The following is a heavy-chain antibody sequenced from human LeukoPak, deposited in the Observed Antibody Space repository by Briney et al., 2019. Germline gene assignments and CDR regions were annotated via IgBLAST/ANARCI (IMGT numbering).Heavy chain of an antibody. D-gene: IGHD2/OR15-2a*01. CDR3: ARVGGNINLYYFDY. CDR2: IYETGST. V-gene: IGHV4-39*07. Sequence: PSGTLSLTCTVSGGSISGSSSFWGWIRQPPGKGLEWIGSIYETGSTYFNPSLKSRVTISVDTSNNHFSLKLTSVTAADTATYYCARVGGNINLYYFDYWGQGTLVTVSS. J-gene: IGHJ4*02. CDR1: GGSISGSSSF.